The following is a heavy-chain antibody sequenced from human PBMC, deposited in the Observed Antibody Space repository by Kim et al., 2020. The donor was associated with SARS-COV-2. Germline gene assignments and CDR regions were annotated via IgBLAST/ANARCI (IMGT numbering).Heavy chain of an antibody. CDR1: GFTFSSYS. J-gene: IGHJ6*02. Sequence: GGSLRLSCAASGFTFSSYSMNWVRQAPGKGLEWVSSISSSSSYIYYADSVKGRFTISRDNAKNSLYLQMNSLRAEDTAVYYCVVPTGEYYYYGMDVWGQGTTVTVSS. D-gene: IGHD7-27*01. CDR2: ISSSSSYI. V-gene: IGHV3-21*01. CDR3: VVPTGEYYYYGMDV.